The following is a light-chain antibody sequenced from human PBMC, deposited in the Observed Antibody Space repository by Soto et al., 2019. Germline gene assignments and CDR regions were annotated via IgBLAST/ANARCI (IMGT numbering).Light chain of an antibody. Sequence: EMVMTQSPATLSVSLGERATLSCRASQSVTSKLAWYQQKPGQAPRLLIYGASTRATGIPARFSGSGSGTEFTLTISSLQSEDFAVYYCQQYNNWPPWTFGQGTKVEIK. V-gene: IGKV3-15*01. CDR3: QQYNNWPPWT. CDR1: QSVTSK. CDR2: GAS. J-gene: IGKJ1*01.